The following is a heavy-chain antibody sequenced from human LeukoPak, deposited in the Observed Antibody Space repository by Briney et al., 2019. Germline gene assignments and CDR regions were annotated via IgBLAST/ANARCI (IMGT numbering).Heavy chain of an antibody. Sequence: SDTLSLTCTVSGGSISSYYWSWIRQPPGKGLEWIGYIYYSGSTNYNPSLKSRVTISVDTSKNQFSLKLSSVTAPDTAVYYCARHGYNWNDFDPSRYFDYWGQGTLVTVSS. J-gene: IGHJ4*02. D-gene: IGHD1-1*01. CDR1: GGSISSYY. V-gene: IGHV4-59*08. CDR3: ARHGYNWNDFDPSRYFDY. CDR2: IYYSGST.